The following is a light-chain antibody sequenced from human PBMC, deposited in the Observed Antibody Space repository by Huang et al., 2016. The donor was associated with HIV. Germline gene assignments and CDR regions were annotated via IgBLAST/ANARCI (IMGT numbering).Light chain of an antibody. Sequence: DIQMTQSPSSLSASVGDRVTITCRASQSISSYLNWYQQKPGKAPKLLIYAASSLQSGVPSRFSGSGSGTDFTLTIISLQPQDFATYYCQQSYSTLRYTFGQGTKLEIK. V-gene: IGKV1-39*01. CDR3: QQSYSTLRYT. J-gene: IGKJ2*01. CDR1: QSISSY. CDR2: AAS.